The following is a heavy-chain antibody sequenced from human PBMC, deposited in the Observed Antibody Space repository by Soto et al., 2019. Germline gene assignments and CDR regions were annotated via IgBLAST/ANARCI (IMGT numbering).Heavy chain of an antibody. V-gene: IGHV4-59*01. Sequence: SETLSLTCTVSGGSIISGYWSWIRQPPGKGLEWIGYISYSGNTNYNPSLKSRVTMSVDTPKNQFSLRLSSVTTADTAVYYCAGIRGYDGSPIDYWGQGTLGTVSS. CDR2: ISYSGNT. CDR1: GGSIISGY. D-gene: IGHD5-12*01. J-gene: IGHJ4*02. CDR3: AGIRGYDGSPIDY.